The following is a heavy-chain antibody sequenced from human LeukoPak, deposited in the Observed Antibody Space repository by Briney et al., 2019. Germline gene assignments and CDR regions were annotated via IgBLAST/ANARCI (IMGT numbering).Heavy chain of an antibody. CDR2: IYPGDSDT. CDR3: ARQSDELGLLWFDP. J-gene: IGHJ5*02. CDR1: GYSFTSYW. Sequence: GESLKISCKGSGYSFTSYWIGWVRQMPGKGREWMGIIYPGDSDTRYSPSFQGQVTISADKSISTAYLQWSSLTASDTAMYYCARQSDELGLLWFDPWGQGTLVTVSS. D-gene: IGHD1-7*01. V-gene: IGHV5-51*01.